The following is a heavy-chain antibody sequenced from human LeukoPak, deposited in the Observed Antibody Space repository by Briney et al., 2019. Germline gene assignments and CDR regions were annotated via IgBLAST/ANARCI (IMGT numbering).Heavy chain of an antibody. V-gene: IGHV4-39*01. D-gene: IGHD2-15*01. CDR1: GGSISSSSYY. Sequence: SETLSLTCTVSGGSISSSSYYWGWIRQPPGKGLEWIGSIYYSGSTYYNPSLKSRVTISVDTSKNQFSLKLSSVTAADTAVYYCVGPAPLILPRGNAFDIWGQGTMVTVSS. CDR3: VGPAPLILPRGNAFDI. J-gene: IGHJ3*02. CDR2: IYYSGST.